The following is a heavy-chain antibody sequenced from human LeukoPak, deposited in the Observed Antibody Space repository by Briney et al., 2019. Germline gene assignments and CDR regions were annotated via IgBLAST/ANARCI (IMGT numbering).Heavy chain of an antibody. CDR1: GYTFTGYY. V-gene: IGHV1-2*02. CDR2: INPNSGGT. Sequence: ASVKVSCKASGYTFTGYYMHWVRQAPGQGLEWMGWINPNSGGTNYAQKFQGRVTMTRDTSISTAYMGLSRLRSDDTAVYYCARDLGSGWYYFDYWGQGTLVTVSS. D-gene: IGHD6-19*01. CDR3: ARDLGSGWYYFDY. J-gene: IGHJ4*02.